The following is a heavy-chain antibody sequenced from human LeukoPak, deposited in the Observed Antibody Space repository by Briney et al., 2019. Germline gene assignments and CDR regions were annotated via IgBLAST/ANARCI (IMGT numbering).Heavy chain of an antibody. CDR1: GGSFSGYY. CDR2: INHSGST. V-gene: IGHV4-34*01. Sequence: SETLSLTCAVYGGSFSGYYWSWIRQPPGKGLEWIGEINHSGSTNYNPSLKSRVTISVDTSKNQFSLKLSSMTAADTAVYYCARVPEIVPIHNSSSSIYFDYWGQGTLVTVSS. D-gene: IGHD6-6*01. CDR3: ARVPEIVPIHNSSSSIYFDY. J-gene: IGHJ4*02.